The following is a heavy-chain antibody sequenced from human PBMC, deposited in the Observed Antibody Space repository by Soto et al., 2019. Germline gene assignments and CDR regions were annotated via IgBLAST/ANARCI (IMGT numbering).Heavy chain of an antibody. D-gene: IGHD5-12*01. CDR3: ARGRGYSGDDHYYYFDMDV. Sequence: SVKVSCKASGGTFNNYPITWVRQAPGEGLEWMGGSIPIFGTANYAQKFQGRVTISVDESTSTACMELSSLRSEDTAVYYCARGRGYSGDDHYYYFDMDVWGQGTTVTVSS. CDR1: GGTFNNYP. V-gene: IGHV1-69*13. J-gene: IGHJ6*02. CDR2: SIPIFGTA.